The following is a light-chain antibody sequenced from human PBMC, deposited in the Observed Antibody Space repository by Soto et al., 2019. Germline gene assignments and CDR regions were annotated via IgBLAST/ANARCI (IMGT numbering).Light chain of an antibody. CDR3: QQYGSSLT. CDR2: GVS. J-gene: IGKJ5*01. CDR1: QSVTNSF. V-gene: IGKV3-20*01. Sequence: SVLTKSPVTLSLSPGERAPLSCMASQSVTNSFFAWYQQKPGQGPRLLIYGVSSRATGIPDRFSGSGSGTDFTLTISRLEPEDFAVYYCQQYGSSLTVGQGTRLEIK.